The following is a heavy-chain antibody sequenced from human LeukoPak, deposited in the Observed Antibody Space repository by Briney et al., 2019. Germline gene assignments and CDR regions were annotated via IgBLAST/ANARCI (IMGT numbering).Heavy chain of an antibody. CDR3: ARDQGDYGDHRYFDY. CDR1: GGSISSGSYY. V-gene: IGHV4-61*02. CDR2: ISTGGSI. D-gene: IGHD4-17*01. J-gene: IGHJ4*02. Sequence: TLSLTCTVSGGSISSGSYYWSWIRQPAGKGLEWIGRISTGGSINFNPSLESRVTMSVDTSKKQFSLRLSSVTAADTAVYYCARDQGDYGDHRYFDYWGQGTLVTVSS.